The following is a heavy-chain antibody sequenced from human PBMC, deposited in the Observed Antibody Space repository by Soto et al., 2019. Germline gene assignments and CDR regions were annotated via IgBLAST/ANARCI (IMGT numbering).Heavy chain of an antibody. Sequence: GGSLRLSCAASGFTFSSYGMHWVRQAPGKGLEWVAVIWYDGSNKYYADSVKGRFTISRDNSKNTLYLQMNSLRAEDTAVYYCARDRGSSAWYSGNEYFQHWGQGTLVTVSS. CDR1: GFTFSSYG. CDR3: ARDRGSSAWYSGNEYFQH. J-gene: IGHJ1*01. CDR2: IWYDGSNK. D-gene: IGHD6-19*01. V-gene: IGHV3-33*01.